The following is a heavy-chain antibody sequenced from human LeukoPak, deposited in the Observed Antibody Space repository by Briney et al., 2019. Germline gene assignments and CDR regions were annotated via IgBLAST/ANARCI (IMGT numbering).Heavy chain of an antibody. CDR2: THYSGGT. CDR1: GVSIFSYY. CDR3: ATGRSIRYFDY. Sequence: PSETLSLTCTVSGVSIFSYYWNWVRQTPGKGLEWIGYTHYSGGTNYNPSLKSRVTISVDTSKSQFSLKLTSATAADTAVYYCATGRSIRYFDYWGQGTLLTVSS. D-gene: IGHD3-9*01. V-gene: IGHV4-59*08. J-gene: IGHJ4*02.